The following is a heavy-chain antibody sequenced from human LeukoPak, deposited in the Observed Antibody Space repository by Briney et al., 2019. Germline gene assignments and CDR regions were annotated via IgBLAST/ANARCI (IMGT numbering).Heavy chain of an antibody. V-gene: IGHV1-69*13. CDR2: IIPIFGTA. D-gene: IGHD5-18*01. CDR1: GGTFSSYA. CDR3: AKELDTAMGPQFYYYDMDV. Sequence: ASVKVSCKASGGTFSSYAISWVRQAPGQGLEWMGGIIPIFGTANYAQKFQGRVTITADESTSTAYMELSSLRAEDTAVYYCAKELDTAMGPQFYYYDMDVWGQGTTVTVSS. J-gene: IGHJ6*02.